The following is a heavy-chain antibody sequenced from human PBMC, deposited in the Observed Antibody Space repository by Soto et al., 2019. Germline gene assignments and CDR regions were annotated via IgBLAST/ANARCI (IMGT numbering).Heavy chain of an antibody. V-gene: IGHV1-69*01. CDR3: ARVRPTDYVGNYNNGMDV. CDR2: INPIFNTA. D-gene: IGHD4-17*01. Sequence: QVQMVQSGAEVKKPGSSVKVSCKGSGGTLSNYAFTWVRQAPGQGLEWMGGINPIFNTANYEQKFQGRVTITEDESTSTAYMEVNSLRSEDTAFYYCARVRPTDYVGNYNNGMDVWGQGTTVTLYS. CDR1: GGTLSNYA. J-gene: IGHJ6*02.